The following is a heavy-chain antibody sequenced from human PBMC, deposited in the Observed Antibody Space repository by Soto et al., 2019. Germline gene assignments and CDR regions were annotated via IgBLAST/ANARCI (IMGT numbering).Heavy chain of an antibody. CDR2: IYHSGST. CDR1: GDSIISTSW. Sequence: QVQLQESGPGLVKPSGTLSLTCAVSGDSIISTSWWIWVRQPPGKGLEWIGEIYHSGSTNYNPSLKSRLTMSVDNSKNQFSLKLTSVTAADTAVYFCARRSSSDLDYWGQGTLVTVSS. CDR3: ARRSSSDLDY. J-gene: IGHJ4*02. D-gene: IGHD6-6*01. V-gene: IGHV4-4*02.